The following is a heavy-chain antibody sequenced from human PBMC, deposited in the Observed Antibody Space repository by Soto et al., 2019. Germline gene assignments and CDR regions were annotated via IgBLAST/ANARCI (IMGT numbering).Heavy chain of an antibody. CDR2: IYPVDSDS. Sequence: GESLKISCEGFGYNFATYWIAWVRQIPWKGLEYMGIIYPVDSDSRYSPSFQGQVTFSADKSISTAYMQWSSLKASDTAMYYCARHGFYGAYASNYCDRWGEGNMVNVSS. CDR3: ARHGFYGAYASNYCDR. CDR1: GYNFATYW. D-gene: IGHD4-17*01. V-gene: IGHV5-51*01. J-gene: IGHJ5*02.